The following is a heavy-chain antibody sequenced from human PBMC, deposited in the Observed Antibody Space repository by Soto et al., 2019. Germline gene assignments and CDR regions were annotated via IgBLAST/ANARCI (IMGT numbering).Heavy chain of an antibody. J-gene: IGHJ4*02. CDR1: GGSISSTGHY. V-gene: IGHV4-39*02. CDR2: IYYAGRP. D-gene: IGHD2-21*02. CDR3: ARLMGVVTVDS. Sequence: QLQLQESGPGLVKPSETLSLTCSVSGGSISSTGHYWGWIRQPPGKGLEWIGNIYYAGRPYYNPSLKSRVTISVDTSKNHFSLKLTSVTAADTAVYYCARLMGVVTVDSWGQGALVTVSS.